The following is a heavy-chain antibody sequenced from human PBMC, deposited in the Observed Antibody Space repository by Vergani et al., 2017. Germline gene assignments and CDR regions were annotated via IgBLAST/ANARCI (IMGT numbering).Heavy chain of an antibody. J-gene: IGHJ4*02. D-gene: IGHD1-14*01. Sequence: EVQLVESGGGLVQTGGSLRLSCAASGFTFSSYGMNWVRQAPGKGLEWVSYISGSSSTTHYADSVKGRFTIARDDAKNSLYLQKNSLRAEDTAVYYCARDSQGWNHDYWGQGTLVTVSS. V-gene: IGHV3-48*01. CDR1: GFTFSSYG. CDR2: ISGSSSTT. CDR3: ARDSQGWNHDY.